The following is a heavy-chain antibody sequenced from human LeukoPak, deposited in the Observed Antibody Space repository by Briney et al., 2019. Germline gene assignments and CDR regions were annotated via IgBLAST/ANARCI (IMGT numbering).Heavy chain of an antibody. J-gene: IGHJ4*02. Sequence: SVKVSCKASGGTFSSYAISWVRQAPGQGLEWMGRIIPIFGTANYAQKFQGRVTITTDESTNTACMELSSLRSEDTAVYYCARGISPRNKGAFDYWGQGTQVTVSS. V-gene: IGHV1-69*05. CDR1: GGTFSSYA. CDR3: ARGISPRNKGAFDY. D-gene: IGHD1/OR15-1a*01. CDR2: IIPIFGTA.